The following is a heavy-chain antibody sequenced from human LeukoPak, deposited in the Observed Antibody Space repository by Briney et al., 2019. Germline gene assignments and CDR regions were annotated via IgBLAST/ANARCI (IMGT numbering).Heavy chain of an antibody. V-gene: IGHV3-23*01. CDR3: AKDNNGYNYPSCFDY. CDR1: GFTFSSYA. Sequence: GGSLRLSCAASGFTFSSYAMSWVRQAPGKGLEWVSAISGSGGSTYYADSVKGRFTISRDNSKNTLYLQMNSLRAEDTAVYYCAKDNNGYNYPSCFDYRGQGTLVTVSS. J-gene: IGHJ4*02. D-gene: IGHD5-24*01. CDR2: ISGSGGST.